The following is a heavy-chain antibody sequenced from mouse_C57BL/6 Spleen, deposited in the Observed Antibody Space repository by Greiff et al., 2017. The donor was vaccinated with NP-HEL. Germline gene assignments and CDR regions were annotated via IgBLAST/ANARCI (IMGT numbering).Heavy chain of an antibody. CDR1: GYTFTSYW. J-gene: IGHJ3*01. CDR2: IYPSDSET. Sequence: VQLQQPGAELVRPGSSVKLSCKASGYTFTSYWMDWVKQRPGQGLEWIGNIYPSDSETHYNQKFKDKATLTVDKSSSTAYMQLSSLTSEDSAVYYCARGGDSSGYFAYWGQGTLVTVSA. D-gene: IGHD3-2*02. CDR3: ARGGDSSGYFAY. V-gene: IGHV1-61*01.